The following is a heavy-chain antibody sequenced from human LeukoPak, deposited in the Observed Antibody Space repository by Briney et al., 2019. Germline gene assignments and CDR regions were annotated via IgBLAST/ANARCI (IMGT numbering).Heavy chain of an antibody. CDR3: ASVIEGLSTTKYYYGSGSYYDNYYYYYGMDV. CDR1: GFTFSTYW. Sequence: PGGSLRLSCAASGFTFSTYWMHWVRQAPGKGLVWVSRINTDGSTTGYADSVKGRFTISRDNAKNRLYLQMNSLRAEDTAVYYCASVIEGLSTTKYYYGSGSYYDNYYYYYGMDVWGQGTTVTVSS. J-gene: IGHJ6*02. CDR2: INTDGSTT. V-gene: IGHV3-74*01. D-gene: IGHD3-10*01.